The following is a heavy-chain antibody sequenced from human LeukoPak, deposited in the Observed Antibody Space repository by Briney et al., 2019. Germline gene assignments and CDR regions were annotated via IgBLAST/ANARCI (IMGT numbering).Heavy chain of an antibody. J-gene: IGHJ4*02. D-gene: IGHD1-26*01. Sequence: SETLSLTCSVSGASISDYYWSWIRQPAGKGLEWIGRIYTSGNTNYNPALKSRVTMSVDTSWNQFSLKLSSVTAADTAVYYCARGHIDSGSYRPTLFDYWGQGTLVTVSS. V-gene: IGHV4-4*07. CDR2: IYTSGNT. CDR1: GASISDYY. CDR3: ARGHIDSGSYRPTLFDY.